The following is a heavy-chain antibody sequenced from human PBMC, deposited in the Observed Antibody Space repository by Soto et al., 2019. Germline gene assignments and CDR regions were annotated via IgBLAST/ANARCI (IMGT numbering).Heavy chain of an antibody. V-gene: IGHV4-39*01. Sequence: SETLSLTCTASGDSLSISGYYWGWIRQPPGRGLEWIGSVNHTGTTYYNPSLKSRVTISVDTSKNQFSLRSDETAFYHCARVNFGEPFDSWGQGTLVTVSS. J-gene: IGHJ4*02. CDR2: VNHTGTT. CDR3: GEPFDS. CDR1: GDSLSISGYY. D-gene: IGHD3-10*01.